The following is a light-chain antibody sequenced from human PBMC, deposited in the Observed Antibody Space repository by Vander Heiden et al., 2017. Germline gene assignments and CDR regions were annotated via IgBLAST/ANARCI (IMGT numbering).Light chain of an antibody. CDR3: SSFAGFNNYV. J-gene: IGLJ1*01. Sequence: QSALTQPPSASGSPGPSVTIACTGTSSDVGGYNYVSWYQQHPGKAPKVVIYEVSQRPSGVPDRFSGSKSANTASLTVSGLQAEDEADYYCSSFAGFNNYVVGTGTKVTVL. V-gene: IGLV2-8*01. CDR1: SSDVGGYNY. CDR2: EVS.